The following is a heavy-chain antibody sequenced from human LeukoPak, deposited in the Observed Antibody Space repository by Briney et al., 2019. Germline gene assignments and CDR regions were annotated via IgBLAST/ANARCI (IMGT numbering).Heavy chain of an antibody. Sequence: GGSLRLSCAASGFTFSSYAMSWVRQAPGKGLEWVSAISHTGSDTYYADSVKDRFSISRDNSKNTLYLQMSSLRAEDTALYYCAKRFYGSGSFYGDWGRGTLVTVSS. CDR2: ISHTGSDT. J-gene: IGHJ4*02. CDR1: GFTFSSYA. V-gene: IGHV3-23*01. D-gene: IGHD3-10*01. CDR3: AKRFYGSGSFYGD.